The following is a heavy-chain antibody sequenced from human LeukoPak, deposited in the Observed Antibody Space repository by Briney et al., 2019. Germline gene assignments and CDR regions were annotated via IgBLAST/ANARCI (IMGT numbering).Heavy chain of an antibody. J-gene: IGHJ1*01. CDR2: ISGNGGST. CDR1: GFTFVEYA. CDR3: AKPPRGVVVMTSFQE. Sequence: QSGGSLRLSCAASGFTFVEYAMHWVRQAPGKGLEWVSAISGNGGSTYYADSVKGRFTVSRDNSKNTLYLQMNSLRAEDMAIYYCAKPPRGVVVMTSFQEWGQGTLVTVSS. V-gene: IGHV3-23*01. D-gene: IGHD3-22*01.